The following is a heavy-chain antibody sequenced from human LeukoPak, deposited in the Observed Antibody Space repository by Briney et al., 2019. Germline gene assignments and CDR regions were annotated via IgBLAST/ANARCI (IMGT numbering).Heavy chain of an antibody. CDR2: INPNSGGT. CDR3: ASSRNALSGMDV. Sequence: ASVKVSCKASGYTFTGYYMHWVRQAPGQGLEWMGWINPNSGGTNYEQKFQGWVTMTRDTSISTAYMELSRLRSDDTAVYYCASSRNALSGMDVWGQGTTATVSS. CDR1: GYTFTGYY. J-gene: IGHJ6*02. D-gene: IGHD3-16*01. V-gene: IGHV1-2*04.